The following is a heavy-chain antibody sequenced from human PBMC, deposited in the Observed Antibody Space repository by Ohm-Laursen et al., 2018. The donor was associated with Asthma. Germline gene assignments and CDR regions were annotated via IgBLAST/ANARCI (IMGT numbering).Heavy chain of an antibody. CDR3: ARIGPEWELPGREYSLHH. J-gene: IGHJ1*01. D-gene: IGHD1-26*01. V-gene: IGHV3-30-3*01. Sequence: SLRLSCAASGFTFRSYAMHWVRQAPGKGLEWVAVGGSYYDGGLKYYADSVKGRFTISRDNAKNSLYLQMNSLRADDTALYYCARIGPEWELPGREYSLHHWGQGTQVTVSS. CDR1: GFTFRSYA. CDR2: GGSYYDGGLK.